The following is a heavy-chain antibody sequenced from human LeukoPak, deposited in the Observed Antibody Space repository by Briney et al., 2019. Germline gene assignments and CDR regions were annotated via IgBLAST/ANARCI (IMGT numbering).Heavy chain of an antibody. CDR3: ARGRVSGWFPFDY. V-gene: IGHV4-34*01. Sequence: SETLSLTCAVYGGSFSGYYWSWIRQPPGKGLEWIGEINHSGSTNYNLSLKSRVTISVDTSKNQFSLKLSSVTAADTAVYYCARGRVSGWFPFDYWGQGTLVTVSS. CDR1: GGSFSGYY. D-gene: IGHD6-19*01. J-gene: IGHJ4*02. CDR2: INHSGST.